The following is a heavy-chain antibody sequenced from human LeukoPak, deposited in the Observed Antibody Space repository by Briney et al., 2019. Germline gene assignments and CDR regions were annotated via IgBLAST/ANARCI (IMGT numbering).Heavy chain of an antibody. CDR1: GVSISSSGHY. CDR2: VYQSGIT. Sequence: SETLSLTCTVSGVSISSSGHYWSWIRQPPGKGLEWIGYVYQSGITYYNPSLKSRVTISLDRSKNQFSLELSSVTAADTADYFCAAVDTVDDDSYYIDFWGQGTLVTVSS. J-gene: IGHJ4*02. CDR3: AAVDTVDDDSYYIDF. D-gene: IGHD5-18*01. V-gene: IGHV4-30-2*01.